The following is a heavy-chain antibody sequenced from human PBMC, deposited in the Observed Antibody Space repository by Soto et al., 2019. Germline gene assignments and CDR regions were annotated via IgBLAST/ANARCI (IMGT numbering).Heavy chain of an antibody. D-gene: IGHD2-15*01. Sequence: EVQVLESGGGLVQPGGSLRLSCEGSGFTVSSHAMTWIRQAPGKGPEWVSTVTADGGTYYADSVKGRFAMSRDTSENTLDLQMNSLGPEDTAAYYCAPHVSCSGGSCQYDAFAIRGQGTMVTVSS. CDR2: VTADGGT. J-gene: IGHJ3*02. V-gene: IGHV3-23*01. CDR3: APHVSCSGGSCQYDAFAI. CDR1: GFTVSSHA.